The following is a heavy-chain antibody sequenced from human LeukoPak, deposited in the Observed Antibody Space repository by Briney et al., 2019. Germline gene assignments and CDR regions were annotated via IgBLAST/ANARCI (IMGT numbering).Heavy chain of an antibody. CDR2: ISYDGSNK. CDR1: GFTFSSYA. V-gene: IGHV3-30-3*01. Sequence: PGGSLRLSCAASGFTFSSYAMHWVRQAPGKGLEWVAVISYDGSNKYYADSVKGRFTISRDNSKNTLYLQMNSLRAEDTAVYYCARTLQVVPAAMRWTGPYYYYMDVWGKGTTVTVSS. D-gene: IGHD2-2*01. J-gene: IGHJ6*03. CDR3: ARTLQVVPAAMRWTGPYYYYMDV.